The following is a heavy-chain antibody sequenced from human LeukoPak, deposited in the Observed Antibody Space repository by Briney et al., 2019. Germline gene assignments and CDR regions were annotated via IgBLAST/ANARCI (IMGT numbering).Heavy chain of an antibody. D-gene: IGHD3-10*01. CDR1: GYTFTGYY. J-gene: IGHJ5*01. CDR3: ARGRGKNYYESGSYHEVFWFDS. V-gene: IGHV1-2*02. Sequence: ASVKVSCKASGYTFTGYYMHWVRQAPGQGLEWMGWINPNSGGTNYAQKFQGRVTMTRDTSIRTAYMELSSLTSDDTALYYCARGRGKNYYESGSYHEVFWFDSWGQGTLVTVSS. CDR2: INPNSGGT.